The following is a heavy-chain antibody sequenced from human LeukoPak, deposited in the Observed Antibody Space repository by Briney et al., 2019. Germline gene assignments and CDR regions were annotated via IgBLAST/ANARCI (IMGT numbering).Heavy chain of an antibody. Sequence: ASVKVSCKASGYTFTSYGISWVRQAPGQGLEWMGLISAYNGNTNYAQKLHDRLTITTDTSTSTAYMELRSLRSDDTAVYYCARDIVVVPAAIQNNWFDPWGQGTLVTVSS. D-gene: IGHD2-2*02. V-gene: IGHV1-18*01. CDR1: GYTFTSYG. CDR2: ISAYNGNT. J-gene: IGHJ5*02. CDR3: ARDIVVVPAAIQNNWFDP.